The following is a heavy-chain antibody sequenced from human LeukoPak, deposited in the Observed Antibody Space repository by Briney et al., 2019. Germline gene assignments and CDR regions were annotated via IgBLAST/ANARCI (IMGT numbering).Heavy chain of an antibody. J-gene: IGHJ4*02. CDR3: ARDVDY. CDR2: INPNSGGT. V-gene: IGHV1-2*02. CDR1: GYTFTGYY. Sequence: ASVKVSCKASGYTFTGYYMHWVRQAPGQGLEWMGWINPNSGGTNYAQKFQGRATMTRDTSTSTVYMELSSLRSEDTAVYYCARDVDYWGQGTLVTVSS.